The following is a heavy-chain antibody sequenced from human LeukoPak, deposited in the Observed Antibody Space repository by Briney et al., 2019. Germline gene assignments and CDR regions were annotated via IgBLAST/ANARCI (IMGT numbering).Heavy chain of an antibody. D-gene: IGHD3-16*02. CDR2: SNPNSGGT. V-gene: IGHV1-2*02. CDR1: VYTFTVYY. Sequence: VSSVNVSRKGSVYTFTVYYMHWVRQAPGQGLEWMGFSNPNSGGTTNTEKIQGKVTMTRDTSISTDYMELSRLGSDDTAVYYCARDIGYWGQGTLVTVSS. J-gene: IGHJ4*02. CDR3: ARDIGY.